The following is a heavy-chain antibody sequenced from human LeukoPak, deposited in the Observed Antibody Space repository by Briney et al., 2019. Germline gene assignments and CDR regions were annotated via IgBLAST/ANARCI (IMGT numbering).Heavy chain of an antibody. D-gene: IGHD2-2*01. CDR1: GGSFSGYY. CDR3: ARGGDIVVVPAYYFDY. J-gene: IGHJ4*02. Sequence: SETLSLTCAVYGGSFSGYYWSWIRQPPGKGLEWIGEINHSGSANYNPSLKSRVTISVDTSKNQFSLKLSSVTAADTAVYYCARGGDIVVVPAYYFDYWGQGTLVTVSS. CDR2: INHSGSA. V-gene: IGHV4-34*01.